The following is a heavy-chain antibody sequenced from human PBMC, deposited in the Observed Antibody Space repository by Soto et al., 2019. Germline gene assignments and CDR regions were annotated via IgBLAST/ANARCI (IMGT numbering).Heavy chain of an antibody. J-gene: IGHJ6*02. D-gene: IGHD6-13*01. CDR3: ANSRAPPTRYYYYGRDV. CDR1: GGTFSSYA. CDR2: IIPIFGTA. V-gene: IGHV1-69*13. Sequence: SVTVSCKASGGTFSSYAISWVRQAPGQGLEWMGGIIPIFGTANYAQKFQGRVTITADESTSTAYMELSSLRSEGTAVYYCANSRAPPTRYYYYGRDVWGQGTTGTVS.